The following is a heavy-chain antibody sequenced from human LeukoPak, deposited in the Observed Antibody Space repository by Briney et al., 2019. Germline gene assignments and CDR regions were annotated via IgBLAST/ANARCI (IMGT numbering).Heavy chain of an antibody. V-gene: IGHV4-39*01. D-gene: IGHD6-13*01. CDR2: LFYSGGT. CDR1: GGSISSSGYY. CDR3: ARHGAAAGTNWFDP. J-gene: IGHJ5*02. Sequence: SETLSLTCTVSGGSISSSGYYWGWIRQPPGKGLEWIGSLFYSGGTYYNPSFESRVTIFIDTSKNQVTLKLSSVTAADTAVYYCARHGAAAGTNWFDPWGQGILVTVSS.